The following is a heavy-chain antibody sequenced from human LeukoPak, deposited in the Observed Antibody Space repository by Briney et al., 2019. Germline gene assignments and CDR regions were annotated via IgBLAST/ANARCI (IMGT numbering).Heavy chain of an antibody. CDR2: IYTGGST. J-gene: IGHJ6*02. Sequence: PGGSLRLSCAASGFTVSSNYMSWVRQAPGKGLEWVSVIYTGGSTYYADSVKGRFTISRDNSKNTLYLQMNSLRAEDTAVYYCARHARRYYYYYGMDVWGQGTTVTVSS. V-gene: IGHV3-66*04. CDR1: GFTVSSNY. CDR3: ARHARRYYYYYGMDV.